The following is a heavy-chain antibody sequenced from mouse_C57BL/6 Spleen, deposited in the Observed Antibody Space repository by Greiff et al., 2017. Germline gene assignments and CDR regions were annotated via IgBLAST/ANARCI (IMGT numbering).Heavy chain of an antibody. V-gene: IGHV5-15*01. CDR3: ARHDYDRNYFDY. CDR2: ISNLAYSI. D-gene: IGHD2-4*01. Sequence: VQLKESGGGLVQPGGSLKLSCAASGFTFSDYGMAWVRQVPRKGPEWVAFISNLAYSIYYADAVTGRFTISRENAKNTLYLEMSSLRSEDTAMYYCARHDYDRNYFDYWGQGTTLTVSS. J-gene: IGHJ2*01. CDR1: GFTFSDYG.